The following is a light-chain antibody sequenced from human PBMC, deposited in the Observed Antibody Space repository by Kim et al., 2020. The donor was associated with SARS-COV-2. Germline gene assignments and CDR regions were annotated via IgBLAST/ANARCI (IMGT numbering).Light chain of an antibody. CDR1: QSVLYSSNNKNY. CDR3: QQYYTTPRT. V-gene: IGKV4-1*01. Sequence: DIVMTQSPDSLAVSLGERATINCKSNQSVLYSSNNKNYLAWYQQKPGQPPKLLIYWASTRESGVPDRFSGSGSATDFTLTISSLQAEDVAVYYCQQYYTTPRTFGQGTKLEI. J-gene: IGKJ2*01. CDR2: WAS.